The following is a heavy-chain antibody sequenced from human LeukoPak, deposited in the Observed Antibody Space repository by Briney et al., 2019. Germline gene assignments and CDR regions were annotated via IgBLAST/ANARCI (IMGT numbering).Heavy chain of an antibody. V-gene: IGHV5-51*01. CDR1: GYSLTTYG. D-gene: IGHD3-22*01. CDR2: IYPGDSDT. CDR3: ARQEYYYDSSGYYYY. J-gene: IGHJ4*02. Sequence: GESLKISCKGSGYSLTTYGIGWLGQLPGKALGWMGFIYPGDSDTRYSPSFQGQVTISADKSISTAYLQWSSLKASDTAMYYCARQEYYYDSSGYYYYWGQGTLVTVSS.